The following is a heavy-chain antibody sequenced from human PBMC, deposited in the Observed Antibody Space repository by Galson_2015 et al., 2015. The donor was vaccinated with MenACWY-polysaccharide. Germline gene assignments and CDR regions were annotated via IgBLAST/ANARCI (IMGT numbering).Heavy chain of an antibody. Sequence: TLSLTSTVSGGSMSTYHWTWIRQSPGEGLEWIGWIHYSVGTKYSPSLNSRVTISIDASTNQFSLKVTSVTNADTAVYFCARIGGVKRGSYYNFGWFDPWGQGTLVTVSS. J-gene: IGHJ5*02. V-gene: IGHV4-59*01. CDR2: IHYSVGT. D-gene: IGHD3-10*01. CDR3: ARIGGVKRGSYYNFGWFDP. CDR1: GGSMSTYH.